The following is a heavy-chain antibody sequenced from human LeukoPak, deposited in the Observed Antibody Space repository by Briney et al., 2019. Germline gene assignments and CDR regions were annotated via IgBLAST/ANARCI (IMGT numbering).Heavy chain of an antibody. V-gene: IGHV1-18*01. Sequence: ASVKVSCKASGYTFTSYGISWVRPAPGQGLGWMGWISAYNGNTNYAQKLQGRVTMTTDTSTSTAYMELRSLRSDDTAVYYCARDRPGITIFGVVTLNWFDPWGQGTLVTVSS. CDR2: ISAYNGNT. CDR3: ARDRPGITIFGVVTLNWFDP. D-gene: IGHD3-3*01. J-gene: IGHJ5*02. CDR1: GYTFTSYG.